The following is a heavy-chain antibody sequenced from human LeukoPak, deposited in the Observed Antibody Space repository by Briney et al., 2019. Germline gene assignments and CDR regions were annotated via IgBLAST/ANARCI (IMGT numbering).Heavy chain of an antibody. D-gene: IGHD2-15*01. Sequence: GGSLRLSCAASGFSFSYYWMSWVRQAPGKGLEWVANTKENGSGSSYVDSVKGRFTISRDNAKNSLYLQMNSLRAEDTAVYYCAKGGVVGTRYYFDSWGQGTLVTVSS. V-gene: IGHV3-7*01. CDR3: AKGGVVGTRYYFDS. J-gene: IGHJ4*02. CDR2: TKENGSGS. CDR1: GFSFSYYW.